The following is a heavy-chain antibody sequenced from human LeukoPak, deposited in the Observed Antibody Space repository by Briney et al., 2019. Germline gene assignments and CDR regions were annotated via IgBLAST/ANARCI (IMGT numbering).Heavy chain of an antibody. CDR3: ARSIKRPKFGIFGVVTAFFDY. CDR1: GYTFTSYD. D-gene: IGHD3-3*01. Sequence: ASVKVSCKASGYTFTSYDINGVRQATGQGLEWMGWMNPNSGNTGYAQKFQGRVTMTRNTSISTAYMELSSLRSEDTAVYYCARSIKRPKFGIFGVVTAFFDYWGQGTLVTVSS. J-gene: IGHJ4*02. V-gene: IGHV1-8*01. CDR2: MNPNSGNT.